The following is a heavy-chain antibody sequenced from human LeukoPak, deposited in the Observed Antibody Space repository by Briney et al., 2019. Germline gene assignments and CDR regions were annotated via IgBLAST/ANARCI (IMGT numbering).Heavy chain of an antibody. V-gene: IGHV1-69*06. J-gene: IGHJ6*03. CDR3: ARDGVAGYYDYYYYYMDV. CDR2: IIPIFGTA. Sequence: SVKVSCKASGGTFSSYAISWVRQAPGQGLEWMGGIIPIFGTANYAQKFQGRVTITADKSTSTAYMELSSLRSEDTAVYYCARDGVAGYYDYYYYYMDVWGKGTTVTVSS. CDR1: GGTFSSYA. D-gene: IGHD3-22*01.